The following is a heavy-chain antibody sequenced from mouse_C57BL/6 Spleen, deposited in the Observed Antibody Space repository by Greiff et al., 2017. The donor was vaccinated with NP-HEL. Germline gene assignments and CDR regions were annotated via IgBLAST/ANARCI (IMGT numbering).Heavy chain of an antibody. J-gene: IGHJ4*01. D-gene: IGHD2-2*01. V-gene: IGHV5-17*01. Sequence: EVQRVESGGGLVKPGGSLKLSCAASGFTFSDYGMHWVRQAPEKGLEWVAYISSGSSTIYYADTVKGRFTISRDNAKNTLFLQMTSLRSEDTAMYYCARIHYGYGYAMDYWGQGTSVTVSS. CDR3: ARIHYGYGYAMDY. CDR1: GFTFSDYG. CDR2: ISSGSSTI.